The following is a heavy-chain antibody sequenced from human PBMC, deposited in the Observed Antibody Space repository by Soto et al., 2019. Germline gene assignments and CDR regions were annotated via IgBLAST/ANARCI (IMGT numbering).Heavy chain of an antibody. CDR3: ARVRPHILSGYYSRRARWFDH. CDR2: IYYSGST. CDR1: GGSISSYY. V-gene: IGHV4-59*01. D-gene: IGHD3-9*01. Sequence: TLSLTCTVSGGSISSYYWSWIRQPPGKGLEWIGYIYYSGSTNYNPSLKSRVTISVDTSKNQFSLKLSSVTAADTAVYYCARVRPHILSGYYSRRARWFDHCGPGTLATDS. J-gene: IGHJ5*02.